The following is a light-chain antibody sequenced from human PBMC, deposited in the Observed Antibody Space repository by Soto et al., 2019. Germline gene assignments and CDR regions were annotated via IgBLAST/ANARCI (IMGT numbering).Light chain of an antibody. V-gene: IGLV2-14*03. Sequence: QSALTQPASVSGSPGQSITISCSGTNTDVGAYVYVSWYQQHPGKAPKLILYDVINRPSGVSDRFSGSKSGNTASLTISGLQAEDEAEYFCSSYSTISNLVFGTGTKLTVL. CDR3: SSYSTISNLV. J-gene: IGLJ1*01. CDR2: DVI. CDR1: NTDVGAYVY.